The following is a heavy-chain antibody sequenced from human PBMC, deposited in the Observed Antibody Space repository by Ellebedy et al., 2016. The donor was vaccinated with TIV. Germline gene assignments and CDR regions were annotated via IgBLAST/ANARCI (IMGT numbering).Heavy chain of an antibody. J-gene: IGHJ4*02. CDR2: IGRTSSYI. CDR1: GFTLNSYS. CDR3: ARGGELGE. Sequence: PGGSLRLSCVVSGFTLNSYSMNWVRQAPGKGLEWVSYIGRTSSYIYYADSVKGRLTIYRDNAKNSLFLQMNSLRAEDTAVYYCARGGELGEWGQGTLVTVSS. D-gene: IGHD3-16*01. V-gene: IGHV3-21*01.